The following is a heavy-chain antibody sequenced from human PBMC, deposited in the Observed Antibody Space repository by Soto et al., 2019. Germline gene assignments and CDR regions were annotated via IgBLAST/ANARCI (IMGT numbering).Heavy chain of an antibody. CDR2: INYIWSS. CDR1: GGSLSSSNSY. D-gene: IGHD2-21*01. CDR3: ARMTPTSINCYYFDS. Sequence: SETLSVTSTDAGGSLSSSNSYWGWIRQPPGKRLEWIETINYIWSSAYHLSQKCRLMISVDTSKSQSSLNPSPVTAAHTAGYHCARMTPTSINCYYFDSWGQGALVTVSS. V-gene: IGHV4-39*01. J-gene: IGHJ4*01.